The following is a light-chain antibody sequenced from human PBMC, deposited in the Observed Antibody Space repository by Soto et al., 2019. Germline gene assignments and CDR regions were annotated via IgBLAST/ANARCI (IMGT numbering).Light chain of an antibody. V-gene: IGLV2-11*01. Sequence: QSVLTQPRSVSGSPGQSVTISCTGTRSDVGAYNYVSWYQQYPGKAPKVMIYDVNKRPSGVPHRFSGSKSGNTASLTISGLQAEDEADYYCCSYAGSHILVFGGGTKLTVL. CDR2: DVN. J-gene: IGLJ2*01. CDR1: RSDVGAYNY. CDR3: CSYAGSHILV.